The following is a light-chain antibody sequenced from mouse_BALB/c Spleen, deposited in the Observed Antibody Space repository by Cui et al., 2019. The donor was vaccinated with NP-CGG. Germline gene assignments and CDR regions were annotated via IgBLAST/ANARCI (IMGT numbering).Light chain of an antibody. CDR3: ALWYSNHWV. CDR1: TGAVTTSNY. Sequence: QAVLTQELALPTSPGETVTLTCRSSTGAVTTSNYANWVQEKPDHLFTGLIGGTNNRAPGVPARFSGSLIGDKAALTITGAQTEDEAIYFCALWYSNHWVFGGGTKLTVL. V-gene: IGLV1*01. J-gene: IGLJ1*01. CDR2: GTN.